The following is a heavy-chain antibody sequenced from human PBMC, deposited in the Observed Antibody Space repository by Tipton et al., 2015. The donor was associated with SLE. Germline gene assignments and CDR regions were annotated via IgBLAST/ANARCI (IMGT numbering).Heavy chain of an antibody. V-gene: IGHV4-59*11. Sequence: TLSLTCTVSGGSISSHYWSWIRQPPGKGLEWSGYIYYSGSTNYNPSLKSRVTISVDTSKNQCSLKLSSVTAADTAVYYCARDQDDSSGSPGYWGQGTLVTVSS. CDR2: IYYSGST. J-gene: IGHJ4*02. D-gene: IGHD3-22*01. CDR3: ARDQDDSSGSPGY. CDR1: GGSISSHY.